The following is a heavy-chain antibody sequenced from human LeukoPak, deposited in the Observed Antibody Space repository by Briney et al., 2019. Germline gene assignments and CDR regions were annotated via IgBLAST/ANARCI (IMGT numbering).Heavy chain of an antibody. D-gene: IGHD3-16*01. CDR2: LNPSGDST. V-gene: IGHV1-46*01. CDR3: AKLATSDTGETY. Sequence: ASVKVSCKASGYTFTINHIHWVRQAPGQGLEWMGVLNPSGDSTTYAQNFQGRVTMTRDTSTSTVYMELRSLRSEDTAIYYCAKLATSDTGETYWGQGTLVTVSS. CDR1: GYTFTINH. J-gene: IGHJ4*02.